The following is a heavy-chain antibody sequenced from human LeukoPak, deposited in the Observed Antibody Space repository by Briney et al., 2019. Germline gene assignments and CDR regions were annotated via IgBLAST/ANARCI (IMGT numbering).Heavy chain of an antibody. CDR1: GGSISSSSYY. J-gene: IGHJ6*03. D-gene: IGHD1-1*01. CDR3: ARPGHSYYYMDV. CDR2: IYYSGTT. Sequence: KASETLSLTCTVSGGSISSSSYYWGWIRQPPGKGLEWIGTIYYSGTTYYNPSLKSRVTISADTSKNHFSLKLSSVTAADTAVYYSARPGHSYYYMDVWGKGTTVTVSS. V-gene: IGHV4-39*02.